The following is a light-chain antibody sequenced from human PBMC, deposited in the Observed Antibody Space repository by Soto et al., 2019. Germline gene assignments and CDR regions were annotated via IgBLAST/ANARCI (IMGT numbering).Light chain of an antibody. CDR3: QQYGASPFT. CDR1: QTVSNSY. Sequence: EVVLTQSPDTLSLSPGERATLSCRASQTVSNSYLAWYQQKPGQAPRLLIYGASSRATGIPDRFSGSGSGTDFTLAISRLEPEDFAVYYCQQYGASPFTFGPGTKVDIK. V-gene: IGKV3-20*01. J-gene: IGKJ3*01. CDR2: GAS.